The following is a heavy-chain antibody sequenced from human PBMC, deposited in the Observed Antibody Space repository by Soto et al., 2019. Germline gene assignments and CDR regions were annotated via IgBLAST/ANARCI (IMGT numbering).Heavy chain of an antibody. D-gene: IGHD2-15*01. J-gene: IGHJ4*02. V-gene: IGHV1-69*02. CDR1: GGTFSSYT. CDR3: ARGGGGSPHDY. CDR2: IIPILGIA. Sequence: QVQLVQSGAEVMKPGSSVKVSCKASGGTFSSYTISWVRQAPGQGLEWMGRIIPILGIANYAQKFQGRVTITADKSTSTAYMELSSLRSEDTAVYYCARGGGGSPHDYWGQGTLVTVSS.